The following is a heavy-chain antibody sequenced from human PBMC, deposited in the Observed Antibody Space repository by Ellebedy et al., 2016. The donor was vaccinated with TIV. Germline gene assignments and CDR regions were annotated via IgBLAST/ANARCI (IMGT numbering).Heavy chain of an antibody. CDR3: ARCPYVDTSMVPDL. Sequence: SETLSLTCTVSGGSISSYYWNWIRQPPGKGLEWIGEINAGGGVNCNPSLKSRVTISVDTSKNVFSLKLSSVTAADTAVYFCARCPYVDTSMVPDLWGRGTLVTVSS. V-gene: IGHV4-34*01. J-gene: IGHJ2*01. CDR1: GGSISSYY. D-gene: IGHD5-18*01. CDR2: INAGGGV.